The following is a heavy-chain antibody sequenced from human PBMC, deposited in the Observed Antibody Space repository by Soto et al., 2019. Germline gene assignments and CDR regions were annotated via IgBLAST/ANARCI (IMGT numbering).Heavy chain of an antibody. CDR2: ISAYNGNT. D-gene: IGHD2-15*01. CDR3: ARDQVGYYSSGSCYRDFDY. CDR1: GYTFTSYG. V-gene: IGHV1-18*01. Sequence: ASVKVSCKASGYTFTSYGIRWVRQAPGQGLEWMGWISAYNGNTNYAQKLQGRVTMTTDTSTSTAYMELRSLRSDDTAVYYCARDQVGYYSSGSCYRDFDYWGQGTWSPSPQ. J-gene: IGHJ4*02.